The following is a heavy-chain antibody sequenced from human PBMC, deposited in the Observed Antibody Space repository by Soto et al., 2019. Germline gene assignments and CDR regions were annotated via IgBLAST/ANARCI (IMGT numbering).Heavy chain of an antibody. J-gene: IGHJ6*02. CDR1: GGSISSGDYY. CDR2: IYYSGST. CDR3: AREPFHCSSTSCSLREYYYYGMDV. V-gene: IGHV4-30-4*02. Sequence: SEALSLTCTVSGGSISSGDYYWSWIRQPPGKGVEWIGDIYYSGSTYYNPSLKSRVTISVDTAKKQFSLKLSSGTAADTAVYDRAREPFHCSSTSCSLREYYYYGMDVWGQGPTVTVSS. D-gene: IGHD2-2*01.